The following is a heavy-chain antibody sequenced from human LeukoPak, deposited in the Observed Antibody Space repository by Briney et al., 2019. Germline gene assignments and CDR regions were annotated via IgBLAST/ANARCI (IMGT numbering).Heavy chain of an antibody. Sequence: GGSLRLSCAASGFTFSSYSMNWIRQAPGKGLEWVSYISSSSTIYYADSVKGRFTISRDNAKNSLYLQMNSLRDEDTAVYYCARDGDIVVVDFDYWGQGTLVTVSS. CDR3: ARDGDIVVVDFDY. CDR1: GFTFSSYS. V-gene: IGHV3-48*02. J-gene: IGHJ4*02. CDR2: ISSSSTI. D-gene: IGHD2-15*01.